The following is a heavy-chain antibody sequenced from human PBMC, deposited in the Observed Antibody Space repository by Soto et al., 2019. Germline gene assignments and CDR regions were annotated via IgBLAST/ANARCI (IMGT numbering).Heavy chain of an antibody. CDR3: ARGGVSTRPFDS. D-gene: IGHD3-3*01. CDR1: GYNFAVYW. CDR2: IYPTDSNT. J-gene: IGHJ4*02. Sequence: PGESLKISCKGPGYNFAVYWIAWVRQMPGKGLELMDIIYPTDSNTRYKPPFKGQVTISDDKFISSAYLQWSSLRASYTAMYYCARGGVSTRPFDSWGQGTQVTVSS. V-gene: IGHV5-51*01.